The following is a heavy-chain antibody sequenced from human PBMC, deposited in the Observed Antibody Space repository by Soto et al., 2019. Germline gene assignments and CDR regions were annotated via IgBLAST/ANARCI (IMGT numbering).Heavy chain of an antibody. CDR1: GYTFTSYG. CDR3: ARDANYYYDSSGYPWYFDY. Sequence: ASVKVSCKASGYTFTSYGISWVREDPGHGLEWIGWISAYNGNTNYAQKLKGRETMTTDTYTSTDNMEMRKLRSDDTAVYYCARDANYYYDSSGYPWYFDYWG. D-gene: IGHD3-22*01. J-gene: IGHJ4*01. V-gene: IGHV1-18*01. CDR2: ISAYNGNT.